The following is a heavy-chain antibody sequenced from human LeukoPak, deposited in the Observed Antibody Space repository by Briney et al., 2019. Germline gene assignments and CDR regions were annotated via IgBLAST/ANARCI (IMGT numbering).Heavy chain of an antibody. CDR2: INHSGST. Sequence: SETLSLTCAVYGGSFSGYYWRWIRQPPGKGLEWIGEINHSGSTNYNPSLKSRVTISVDTSKNQFSLKLSSVTAADTAVYYCARVLRLLEWSSPAGYYFDYWGQGTLVTVSS. V-gene: IGHV4-34*01. CDR3: ARVLRLLEWSSPAGYYFDY. CDR1: GGSFSGYY. J-gene: IGHJ4*02. D-gene: IGHD3-3*01.